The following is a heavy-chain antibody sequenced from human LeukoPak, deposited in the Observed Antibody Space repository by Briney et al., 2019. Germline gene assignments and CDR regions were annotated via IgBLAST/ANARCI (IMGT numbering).Heavy chain of an antibody. CDR3: AAALVVAGLTD. J-gene: IGHJ4*02. D-gene: IGHD6-19*01. Sequence: SETLSLTCSVSGGSISSYYWSWLRQSPGKGLESIGYIDYSGYTNYNPSLKSRVTISLDTPKKQFSLRLTSVTAADTAVYYCAAALVVAGLTDWGQGTLVTVSS. CDR2: IDYSGYT. V-gene: IGHV4-59*01. CDR1: GGSISSYY.